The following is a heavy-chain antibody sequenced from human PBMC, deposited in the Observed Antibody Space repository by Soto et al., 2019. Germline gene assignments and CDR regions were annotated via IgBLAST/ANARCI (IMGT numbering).Heavy chain of an antibody. J-gene: IGHJ4*02. D-gene: IGHD6-13*01. Sequence: QVQLQESGPGLVKPSGTLSLTCAVSGGSISSSNWWSWVRQPPGKGLEWIGEIYHSGSTNYNPSLKIRIALSVNKSRTPFARKLSSVTAADTAGYYCASGHLSGYDGRAGYWGQGTLVTVSS. CDR3: ASGHLSGYDGRAGY. CDR2: IYHSGST. CDR1: GGSISSSNW. V-gene: IGHV4-4*02.